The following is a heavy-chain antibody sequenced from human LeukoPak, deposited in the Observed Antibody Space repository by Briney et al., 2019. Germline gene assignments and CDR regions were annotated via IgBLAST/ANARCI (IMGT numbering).Heavy chain of an antibody. V-gene: IGHV3-9*01. D-gene: IGHD1-26*01. Sequence: GRSLRLSCAASGFTFDDYAMHWVRQAPGKGLEWVSGISWNSGSIGYADSVKGRFTISRDNAKNSLYLQMNSLRAEDTAVYYCARVRLGRYWFDPWGQGTLVTVSS. J-gene: IGHJ5*02. CDR2: ISWNSGSI. CDR1: GFTFDDYA. CDR3: ARVRLGRYWFDP.